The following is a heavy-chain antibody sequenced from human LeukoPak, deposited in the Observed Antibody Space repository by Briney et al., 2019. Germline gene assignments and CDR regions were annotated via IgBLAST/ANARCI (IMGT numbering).Heavy chain of an antibody. D-gene: IGHD4-11*01. CDR3: ARRGWSVTTGIDY. CDR2: IIPIFGTA. V-gene: IGHV1-69*05. Sequence: GASVKVSCKASGGTFSSYAISWVRQAPGQGLEWMGGIIPIFGTANYAQKFQGRVTMTRDTSTSTVYMELSSLRSDDTAVYYCARRGWSVTTGIDYWGQGTLVTVSS. CDR1: GGTFSSYA. J-gene: IGHJ4*02.